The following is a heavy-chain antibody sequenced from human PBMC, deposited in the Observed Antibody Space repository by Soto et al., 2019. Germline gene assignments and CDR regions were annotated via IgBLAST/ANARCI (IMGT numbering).Heavy chain of an antibody. Sequence: SETLSLTCTVPGGSISSYYWSWIRQPPGKGLEWIGYIYYSGSTNYNPSLKSRVAISVDTSKNQFSLKLSSVTAADTAVYYCARRYGGNLDYWGQGTLVTVS. V-gene: IGHV4-59*08. D-gene: IGHD1-26*01. CDR1: GGSISSYY. CDR3: ARRYGGNLDY. J-gene: IGHJ4*02. CDR2: IYYSGST.